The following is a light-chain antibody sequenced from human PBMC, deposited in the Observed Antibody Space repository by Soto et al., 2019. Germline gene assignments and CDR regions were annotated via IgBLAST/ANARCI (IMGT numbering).Light chain of an antibody. CDR1: QSLNNR. Sequence: DIQLTQPPSTLSASVGERVTITCRASQSLNNRLAWYQQKPGKATKLLIYDASNLDSGVPSRFSGSGSGTEFSLTISNLQPDDCATYYCQQYENYWTFGQGTNVDIK. V-gene: IGKV1-5*01. CDR3: QQYENYWT. CDR2: DAS. J-gene: IGKJ1*01.